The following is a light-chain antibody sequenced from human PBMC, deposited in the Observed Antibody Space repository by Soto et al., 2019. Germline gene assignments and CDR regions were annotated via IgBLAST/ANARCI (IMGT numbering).Light chain of an antibody. V-gene: IGKV1-39*01. CDR1: QSIGWY. J-gene: IGKJ1*01. CDR3: QQSFSALWT. Sequence: DIQMTQSPSSLSASVGDRVTITCRASQSIGWYLHWYQQKPGKAPKVLIYAASSLQSGVPSRFSGSGSGTDFTLTNSSLQPEDCATYYCQQSFSALWTFGKGTNVEIK. CDR2: AAS.